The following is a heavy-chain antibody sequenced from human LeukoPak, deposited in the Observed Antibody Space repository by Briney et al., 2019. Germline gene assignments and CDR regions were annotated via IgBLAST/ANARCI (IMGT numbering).Heavy chain of an antibody. CDR3: ARHIRDGYNTFDY. D-gene: IGHD5-24*01. V-gene: IGHV4-59*08. CDR2: VYYSGST. CDR1: GGSIRSYY. Sequence: SETLSLTCTVSGGSIRSYYWSWIRQPPGKGLECIGYVYYSGSTYYNPSLTSRFTISVDTSKNHFSLKLSSVTAADTAVYYCARHIRDGYNTFDYWGQGTLVTVSS. J-gene: IGHJ4*02.